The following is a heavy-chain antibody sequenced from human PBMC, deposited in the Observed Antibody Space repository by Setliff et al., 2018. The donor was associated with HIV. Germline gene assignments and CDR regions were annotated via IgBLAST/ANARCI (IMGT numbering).Heavy chain of an antibody. CDR3: VRHGGVRIQRRTGIDY. Sequence: SETLSLTCAVYGGSFSGYCWSWIRQPPGKGLEWIGEMQHSGRTNYNPSLRSRVTTSVDTSKSQFSLKLSSVTAADTAVYYCVRHGGVRIQRRTGIDYWGQGTLVTVSS. CDR2: MQHSGRT. D-gene: IGHD5-18*01. J-gene: IGHJ4*02. CDR1: GGSFSGYC. V-gene: IGHV4-34*01.